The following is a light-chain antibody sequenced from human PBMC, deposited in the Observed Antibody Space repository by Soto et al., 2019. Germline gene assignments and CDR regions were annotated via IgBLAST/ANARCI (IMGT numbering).Light chain of an antibody. V-gene: IGKV4-1*01. CDR3: QQHYSLPLT. Sequence: DIVMTQSPDSLAVSLGERATINCKSSQSVFYSSNNHDSLAWYQQRPGQPPKLLIIGASTRISGVPDRFSGSGSGTDFTVTISSLQAEDVAVYYCQQHYSLPLTFGGGTKVEIK. CDR1: QSVFYSSNNHDS. J-gene: IGKJ4*01. CDR2: GAS.